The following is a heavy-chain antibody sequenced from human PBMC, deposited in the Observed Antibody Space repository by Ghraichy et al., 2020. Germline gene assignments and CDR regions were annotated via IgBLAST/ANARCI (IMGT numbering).Heavy chain of an antibody. CDR3: ARDDIDDYGGTAGDY. Sequence: ASVKVSCKASGYTFTSYYMHWVRQAPGQGLEWMGIINPSGGSTSYAQKFQGRVTMTRDTSTSTVYMELSSLRSEDTAVYYCARDDIDDYGGTAGDYWGQGTLVTVSS. D-gene: IGHD4-23*01. V-gene: IGHV1-46*01. J-gene: IGHJ4*02. CDR1: GYTFTSYY. CDR2: INPSGGST.